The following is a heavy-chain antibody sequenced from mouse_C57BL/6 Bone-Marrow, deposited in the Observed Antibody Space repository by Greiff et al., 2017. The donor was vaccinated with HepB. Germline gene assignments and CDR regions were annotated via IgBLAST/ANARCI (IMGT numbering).Heavy chain of an antibody. CDR3: ARGRMVTWGDD. Sequence: EVQGVESGGGLVKPGGSLKLSCAASGFTFSSYAMSWVRQTPEKRLEWVATISDGGSYTYYPDNVKGRFTISRDNAKNNLYLPMSNLKSEDTALYYCARGRMVTWGDDWGQGTSVTVSS. D-gene: IGHD2-2*01. CDR2: ISDGGSYT. J-gene: IGHJ4*01. V-gene: IGHV5-4*01. CDR1: GFTFSSYA.